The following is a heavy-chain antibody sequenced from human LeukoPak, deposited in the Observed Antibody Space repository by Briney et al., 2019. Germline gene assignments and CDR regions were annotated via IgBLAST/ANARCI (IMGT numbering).Heavy chain of an antibody. CDR3: ARDKEEWLVVTTYYYYGMDV. Sequence: SVKVSCKASGGTFSSYAISWVRQAPGQGLEWMGGIIPIFGTANYAQKFQGRVTITADESTSTAYMELSSLRSEDTAVYYCARDKEEWLVVTTYYYYGMDVWGQGTTVTVSS. J-gene: IGHJ6*02. V-gene: IGHV1-69*13. CDR2: IIPIFGTA. D-gene: IGHD6-19*01. CDR1: GGTFSSYA.